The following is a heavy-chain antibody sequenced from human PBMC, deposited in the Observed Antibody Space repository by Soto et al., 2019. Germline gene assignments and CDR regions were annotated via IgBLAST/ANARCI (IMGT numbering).Heavy chain of an antibody. J-gene: IGHJ3*02. CDR1: GDSVSNNSVA. D-gene: IGHD3-22*01. CDR3: ARGFTYYYDSRGYYIDGAFDI. Sequence: SQTLSLTCAISGDSVSNNSVAWNWIRQSPSRGLEWLGRTYYRSKWYNDYAVSVKSRITINPDTSKKQFSLHLNSVTPEDTAVYYCARGFTYYYDSRGYYIDGAFDIWGQGTMV. V-gene: IGHV6-1*01. CDR2: TYYRSKWYN.